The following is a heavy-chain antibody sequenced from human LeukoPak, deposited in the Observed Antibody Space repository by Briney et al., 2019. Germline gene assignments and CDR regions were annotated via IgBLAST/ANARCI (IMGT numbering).Heavy chain of an antibody. Sequence: GGSLRLSCAASGFTFSDYAMSWVRQAPGKGLEWVSAISGSGGSTYYADSVKGRFTISRDNSKNTLYLQMNSLRAEDTAVYYCAKDLGYSGSYYGAEYYYYYGMDVWGQGTTVTVSS. V-gene: IGHV3-23*01. CDR3: AKDLGYSGSYYGAEYYYYYGMDV. CDR1: GFTFSDYA. D-gene: IGHD1-26*01. CDR2: ISGSGGST. J-gene: IGHJ6*02.